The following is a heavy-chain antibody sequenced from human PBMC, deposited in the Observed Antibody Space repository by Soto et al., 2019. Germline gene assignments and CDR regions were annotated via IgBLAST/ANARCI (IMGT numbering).Heavy chain of an antibody. CDR3: ARSLSTIGGRPDS. D-gene: IGHD6-6*01. J-gene: IGHJ4*02. CDR2: INPTSGDT. CDR1: GYTYTGYN. Sequence: VASLKVSCNPSGYTYTGYNMRCVRKSPGQGLEWMGWINPTSGDTKYAQKFQGRVTMTRDTSTRTAYMEVSRLTSDDTAVYYCARSLSTIGGRPDSWGQGTLVTVSS. V-gene: IGHV1-2*02.